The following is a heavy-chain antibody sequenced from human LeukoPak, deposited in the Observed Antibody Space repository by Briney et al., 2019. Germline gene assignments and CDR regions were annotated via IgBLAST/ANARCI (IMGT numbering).Heavy chain of an antibody. D-gene: IGHD6-19*01. V-gene: IGHV3-11*01. CDR3: ARAVAGTEFDY. CDR1: GFTFSDYY. J-gene: IGHJ4*02. Sequence: GGSLRLSCAASGFTFSDYYMSWIRQAPGKGLEWVSYISSSVSTIYYAGSVKGRFTISRDNAKNSLYLQMNSLRAEDTAVYYCARAVAGTEFDYWGQGTLVTVSS. CDR2: ISSSVSTI.